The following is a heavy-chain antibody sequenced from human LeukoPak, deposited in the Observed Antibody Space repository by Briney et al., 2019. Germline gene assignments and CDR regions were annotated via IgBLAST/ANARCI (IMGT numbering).Heavy chain of an antibody. D-gene: IGHD5-24*01. J-gene: IGHJ4*02. Sequence: GGSLRLSCAASGFTFSSYGMHWVRQAPGKGLEWVAVISYDGSNKYYADSVKGRFTISRDNSKNTLYLQMNSLRAEDTAVYYCAKDRLDGYNGGLFDYWGQGTLVTVSS. CDR1: GFTFSSYG. V-gene: IGHV3-30*18. CDR3: AKDRLDGYNGGLFDY. CDR2: ISYDGSNK.